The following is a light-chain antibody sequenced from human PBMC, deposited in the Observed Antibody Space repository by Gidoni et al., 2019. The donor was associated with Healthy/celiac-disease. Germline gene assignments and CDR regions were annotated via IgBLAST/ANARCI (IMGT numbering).Light chain of an antibody. CDR3: QQSYSTPPLFT. CDR2: AAS. CDR1: QSISSY. J-gene: IGKJ3*01. V-gene: IGKV1-39*01. Sequence: DIQMTQSPSSLSASVGDRVTITCRASQSISSYLNWYQQKPGKAPKLLIYAASSLQSGVPSMFSGSGSGTDFTLTISSLQPEDFATYYCQQSYSTPPLFTFGPGTKVEIK.